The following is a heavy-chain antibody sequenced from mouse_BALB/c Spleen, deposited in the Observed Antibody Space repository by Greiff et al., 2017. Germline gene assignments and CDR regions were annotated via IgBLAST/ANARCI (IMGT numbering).Heavy chain of an antibody. CDR2: ISYSGST. J-gene: IGHJ3*01. D-gene: IGHD1-1*01. Sequence: EVKLQESGPGLVKPSQSLSLTCTVTGYSITSDYAWNWIRQFPGNKLEWMGYISYSGSTSYNPSLKSRISITRDTSKNQFFLQLNSVTTEDTATYYCARGDYGSTWFAYWGQGTLVTVSA. V-gene: IGHV3-2*02. CDR3: ARGDYGSTWFAY. CDR1: GYSITSDYA.